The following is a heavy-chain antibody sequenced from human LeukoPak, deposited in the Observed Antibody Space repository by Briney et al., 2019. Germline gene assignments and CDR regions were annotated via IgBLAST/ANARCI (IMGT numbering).Heavy chain of an antibody. V-gene: IGHV3-21*01. CDR1: GFTFGSYS. D-gene: IGHD4-17*01. CDR3: ARVLADYGDYIGFDY. CDR2: ISSSSSYI. J-gene: IGHJ4*02. Sequence: GGSLRLSCAASGFTFGSYSMNWVRQAPGKGLEWVSSISSSSSYIYYADSVKGRFTISRDNAKNSLYLQMNSLRAEDTAVYYCARVLADYGDYIGFDYWGQGTLVTVS.